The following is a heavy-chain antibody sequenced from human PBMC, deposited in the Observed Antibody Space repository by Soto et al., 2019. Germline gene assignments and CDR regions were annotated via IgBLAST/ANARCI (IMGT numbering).Heavy chain of an antibody. V-gene: IGHV1-69*01. D-gene: IGHD3-22*01. CDR1: GGTFSRYS. CDR2: IVPIFGTR. CDR3: ARPYEGGYSSNHHYYYALDV. Sequence: QVQLVQSGAEVKKPGSSVKVSCKISGGTFSRYSISWVRQAPGQGLEWMGGIVPIFGTRNYAQKFQDRVTITTDESATTAHMELSNLRSEDTAVYYCARPYEGGYSSNHHYYYALDVRGQGTAVTVSS. J-gene: IGHJ6*02.